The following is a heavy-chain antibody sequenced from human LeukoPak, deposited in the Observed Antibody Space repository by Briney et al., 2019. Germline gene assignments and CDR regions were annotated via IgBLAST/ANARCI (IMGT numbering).Heavy chain of an antibody. CDR3: ARKVAVAMDLDY. Sequence: GGSLRLSCAASGFTFKSYGMTWVRQVPGKGLEWVSSITGAGSSAKYADSVNGRFTISRDNSKNTVSLQMTGLRAEDTAVYYCARKVAVAMDLDYWGQGTLVTVSS. D-gene: IGHD5-18*01. V-gene: IGHV3-23*01. CDR1: GFTFKSYG. J-gene: IGHJ4*02. CDR2: ITGAGSSA.